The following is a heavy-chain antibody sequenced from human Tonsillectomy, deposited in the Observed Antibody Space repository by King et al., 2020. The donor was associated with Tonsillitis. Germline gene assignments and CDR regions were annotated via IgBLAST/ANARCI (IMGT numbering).Heavy chain of an antibody. Sequence: VQLVESGGGVVQPGRSLRLSCAASGFTFSSYGMHWVRQAPGKGLEWVAVISYDGSNKYYADSVKGRFTISRDNSKNTLYLQMNSLRAEDTAVYYCARDLSYGSGSPLYYYSGMEVWGRGTTVTVSS. CDR3: ARDLSYGSGSPLYYYSGMEV. CDR1: GFTFSSYG. J-gene: IGHJ6*02. D-gene: IGHD3-10*01. V-gene: IGHV3-33*05. CDR2: ISYDGSNK.